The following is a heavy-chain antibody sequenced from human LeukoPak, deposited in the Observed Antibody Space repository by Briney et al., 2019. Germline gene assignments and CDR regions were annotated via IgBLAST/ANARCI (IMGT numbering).Heavy chain of an antibody. J-gene: IGHJ4*02. D-gene: IGHD3-16*02. V-gene: IGHV1-18*01. CDR2: NSAYNGNT. Sequence: ASVKVSCKASGYSFSTCVINWVRQAPGQGLEWIGWNSAYNGNTNYAQKFQGRVTMTTDTSTSTVHMELRSLRSDDTAVYYCAREGSVWGSYHYFEYWGQGSLVTVSS. CDR1: GYSFSTCV. CDR3: AREGSVWGSYHYFEY.